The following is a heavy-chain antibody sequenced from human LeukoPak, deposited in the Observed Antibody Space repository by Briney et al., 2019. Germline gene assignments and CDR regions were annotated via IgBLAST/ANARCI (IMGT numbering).Heavy chain of an antibody. CDR1: GGSITSYY. Sequence: SETLSLTCTVSGGSITSYYWSWIRQPPGKGLEWIGYIYYSGSSNYNPSLKSRVAISVDMSKNQFSLKLTSVTAADTAVYYCARLMNIAAADFWGQGTLVTVSS. CDR2: IYYSGSS. V-gene: IGHV4-59*08. J-gene: IGHJ4*02. D-gene: IGHD6-13*01. CDR3: ARLMNIAAADF.